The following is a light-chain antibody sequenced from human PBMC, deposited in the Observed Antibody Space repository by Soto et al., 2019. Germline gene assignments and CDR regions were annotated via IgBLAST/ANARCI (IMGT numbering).Light chain of an antibody. CDR3: SSYTSTNILI. CDR1: SSDVGGYNS. Sequence: QSALTQPASVSGSPGQSITISCTGTSSDVGGYNSVSWYQQHPDKAPQLKIFDVSNRPSGISDRFSGSKSGNTASLTISGLQAEDEADYYCSSYTSTNILIFGGGTKVTV. V-gene: IGLV2-14*03. CDR2: DVS. J-gene: IGLJ2*01.